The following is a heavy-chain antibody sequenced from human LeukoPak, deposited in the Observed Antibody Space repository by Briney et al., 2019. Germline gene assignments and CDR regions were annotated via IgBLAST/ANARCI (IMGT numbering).Heavy chain of an antibody. Sequence: KTSETLSLTCTVSGGSISSGSYYWTWIRQPAGKGLGWIGRIYTSGSTNHNPSLKSRVTISLDTSKNQFSLKLISVTAADTAVYFCARERTDTSMDYWGQGTLVTVSS. CDR3: ARERTDTSMDY. CDR2: IYTSGST. D-gene: IGHD5-18*01. CDR1: GGSISSGSYY. J-gene: IGHJ4*02. V-gene: IGHV4-61*02.